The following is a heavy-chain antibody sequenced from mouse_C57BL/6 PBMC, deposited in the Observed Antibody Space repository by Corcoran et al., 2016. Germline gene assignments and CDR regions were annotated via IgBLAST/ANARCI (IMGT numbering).Heavy chain of an antibody. V-gene: IGHV1-80*01. J-gene: IGHJ1*03. CDR3: ARGRTVNWDFDV. CDR1: GYAFSSYW. CDR2: IYPGDGDT. Sequence: QVQLQQSGAELVKPGASVKISCKASGYAFSSYWMNWVKQRPGKGLEWIGQIYPGDGDTNYNGKFKGKATLTADKSSSTAYMQLSSLTSEDSAVYFCARGRTVNWDFDVWGTGTTVTVSS.